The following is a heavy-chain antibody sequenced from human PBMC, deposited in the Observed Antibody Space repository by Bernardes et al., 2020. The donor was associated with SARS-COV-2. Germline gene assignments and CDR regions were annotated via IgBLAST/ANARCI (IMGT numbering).Heavy chain of an antibody. D-gene: IGHD7-27*01. V-gene: IGHV1-18*01. Sequence: ASVKVSCKASGYSFTNNAISWVRQAPGQGLEWMGWISGYNGNANYAQKLQGRVTMTTDASKSTAYMELRSLRSDDTAVYYCARGALGSGGTLDYWGQGTLVTVSS. CDR1: GYSFTNNA. CDR3: ARGALGSGGTLDY. J-gene: IGHJ4*02. CDR2: ISGYNGNA.